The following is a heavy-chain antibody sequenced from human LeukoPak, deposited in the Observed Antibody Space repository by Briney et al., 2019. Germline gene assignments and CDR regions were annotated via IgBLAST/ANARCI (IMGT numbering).Heavy chain of an antibody. D-gene: IGHD5-24*01. Sequence: GGSLRLSCAASGFTFSDYYMSWIRQAPGKGLEWVSYIKSSSTVKYYADSVKGRFTISRDNAKNSLYLQMNSLRAEDTAMYYCPRTRDGRRLVDYWGQGTLVTVSS. J-gene: IGHJ4*02. CDR2: IKSSSTVK. CDR1: GFTFSDYY. CDR3: PRTRDGRRLVDY. V-gene: IGHV3-11*01.